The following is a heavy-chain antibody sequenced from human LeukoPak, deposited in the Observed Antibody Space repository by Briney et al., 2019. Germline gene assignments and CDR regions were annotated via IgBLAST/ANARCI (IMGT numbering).Heavy chain of an antibody. CDR2: IIPTFGTA. V-gene: IGHV1-69*13. CDR3: ARGGMATITGNYYYYYGMDV. J-gene: IGHJ6*02. CDR1: GGTFISYA. Sequence: SVKVSCKASGGTFISYAISWVRQAPGQGLEWMGGIIPTFGTANYAQKFQGRVTITADESTSTAYMELSSLRSEDTAVYYCARGGMATITGNYYYYYGMDVWGQGTTVTVSS. D-gene: IGHD5-24*01.